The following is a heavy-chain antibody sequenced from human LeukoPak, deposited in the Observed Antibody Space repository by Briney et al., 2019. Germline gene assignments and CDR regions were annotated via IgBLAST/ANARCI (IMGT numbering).Heavy chain of an antibody. CDR2: ISGSGGST. J-gene: IGHJ4*02. V-gene: IGHV3-23*01. CDR3: ANKKGRIAVAGFPFDY. CDR1: GFTFSSYA. D-gene: IGHD6-19*01. Sequence: GGSLRLSCAASGFTFSSYAMNWARQAPGKGLGWVSAISGSGGSTYYADSVKGRFTISRDNSKNTLYLQMNSLRAEDTAVYYCANKKGRIAVAGFPFDYWGQGTLVTVSS.